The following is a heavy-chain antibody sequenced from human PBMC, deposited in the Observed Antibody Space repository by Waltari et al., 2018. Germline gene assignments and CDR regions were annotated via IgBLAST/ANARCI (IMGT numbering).Heavy chain of an antibody. D-gene: IGHD4-17*01. Sequence: QVQLQQWGAGLLKPSETLSLTCAVYGGSFSGYYWSWVRQPPGKGLEWIGEINHSGSTNYNPSIKSRVTISVDTSKNQFSLMLNSVTAADTAVYYCAKDYGATLRGWFDPWGQGNLVIVSS. J-gene: IGHJ5*02. CDR3: AKDYGATLRGWFDP. CDR2: INHSGST. CDR1: GGSFSGYY. V-gene: IGHV4-34*01.